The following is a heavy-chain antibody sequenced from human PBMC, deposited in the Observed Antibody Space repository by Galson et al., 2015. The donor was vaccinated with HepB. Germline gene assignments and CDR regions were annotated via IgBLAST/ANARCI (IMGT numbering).Heavy chain of an antibody. D-gene: IGHD6-19*01. J-gene: IGHJ4*02. CDR2: IIPILGIA. Sequence: SVKVSCKASGGTFSSYAISWVRQAPGQGLEWMGRIIPILGIANYAQKFQGRVTITADKSTSTAYMELSSLGSEDTAVYYCARERGQWLVPYYFDYWGQGTLVTVSS. V-gene: IGHV1-69*04. CDR1: GGTFSSYA. CDR3: ARERGQWLVPYYFDY.